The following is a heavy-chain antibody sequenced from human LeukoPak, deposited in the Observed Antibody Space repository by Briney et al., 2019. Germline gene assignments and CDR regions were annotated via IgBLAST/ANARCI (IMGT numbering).Heavy chain of an antibody. Sequence: GGSLRLSCAASGFTVSSNYMSWVRQAPGRGLEWVSVIYSGGSTYYADSVKGRFTISRDNSKNTLYLQMNSLRAEDTAVYYCARDSVAAAGTLDQNSDYWGQGTLVTVSS. J-gene: IGHJ4*02. V-gene: IGHV3-53*01. CDR3: ARDSVAAAGTLDQNSDY. D-gene: IGHD6-13*01. CDR2: IYSGGST. CDR1: GFTVSSNY.